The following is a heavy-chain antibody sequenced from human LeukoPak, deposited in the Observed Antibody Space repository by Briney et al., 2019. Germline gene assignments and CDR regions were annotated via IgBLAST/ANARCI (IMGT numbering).Heavy chain of an antibody. CDR2: IDPSDSYT. D-gene: IGHD2-2*01. J-gene: IGHJ3*02. CDR1: GYSFTSYW. CDR3: ASRYCSSTSCYVFAFDI. Sequence: GESLRISCKGSGYSFTSYWISWVRQMPGKGLEWMGRIDPSDSYTNYSPSFQGRVTISADKSISTAYLQWSSLKASDTAMYNCASRYCSSTSCYVFAFDIWGQGTMVTVSS. V-gene: IGHV5-10-1*01.